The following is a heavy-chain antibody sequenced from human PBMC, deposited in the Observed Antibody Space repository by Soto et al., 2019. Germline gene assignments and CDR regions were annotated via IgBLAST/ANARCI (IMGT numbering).Heavy chain of an antibody. V-gene: IGHV3-74*01. CDR2: INGDGSST. Sequence: GVSLRLSCAAAGCTFSSYCMHWVRQAPGKGLVWVSRINGDGSSTTHADSVRCRFTISRDNTKNTLYLQMNSLRAEDTAVYYCTRDAYYDFWSGYSAYYYYYMDVWGKGTTVTVSS. CDR3: TRDAYYDFWSGYSAYYYYYMDV. D-gene: IGHD3-3*01. J-gene: IGHJ6*03. CDR1: GCTFSSYC.